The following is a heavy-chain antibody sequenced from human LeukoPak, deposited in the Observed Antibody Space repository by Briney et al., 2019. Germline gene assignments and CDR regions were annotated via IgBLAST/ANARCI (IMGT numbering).Heavy chain of an antibody. D-gene: IGHD3-10*01. CDR1: GFTFTNAW. CDR2: IKSKGDGETT. Sequence: GGSLRLSCAASGFTFTNAWMSWVRQAPGKGLEWVDRIKSKGDGETTDYAAPVRGRFTMSRDDSTATLYLQMNSLKTEDTAVYFCTTDLGITMIRGVIVFWGQGTLVTVSS. V-gene: IGHV3-15*01. CDR3: TTDLGITMIRGVIVF. J-gene: IGHJ4*02.